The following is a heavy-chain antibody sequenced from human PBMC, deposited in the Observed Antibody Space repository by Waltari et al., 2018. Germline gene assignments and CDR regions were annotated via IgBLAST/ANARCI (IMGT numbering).Heavy chain of an antibody. CDR1: GGSISSHY. J-gene: IGHJ4*02. D-gene: IGHD1-1*01. CDR3: ARGGGVQLERRPRGGFDY. Sequence: QVQLQESGPGLVKPSETLSLTCTVSGGSISSHYWSWIRQPPGQGLEWIGYIYYSGSTNYNPSLKSRVTISVDTSKNQFSLKLSSVTAADTAVYYCARGGGVQLERRPRGGFDYWGQGTLVTVSS. CDR2: IYYSGST. V-gene: IGHV4-59*11.